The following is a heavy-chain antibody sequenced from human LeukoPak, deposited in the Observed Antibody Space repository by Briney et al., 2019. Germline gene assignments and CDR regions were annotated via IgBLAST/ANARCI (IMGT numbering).Heavy chain of an antibody. J-gene: IGHJ6*02. CDR3: AREGYCSGGSCYPYLSYYYYYGMDV. D-gene: IGHD2-15*01. Sequence: GASVKVSCKASGYTFTSYDINWVRQATGQGLEWMGWMNPNSGNTGYAQKFQGRVTMTTDTSTSTAYMELRSLRSDDTAVYYCAREGYCSGGSCYPYLSYYYYYGMDVWGQGTTVTVSS. CDR2: MNPNSGNT. V-gene: IGHV1-8*01. CDR1: GYTFTSYD.